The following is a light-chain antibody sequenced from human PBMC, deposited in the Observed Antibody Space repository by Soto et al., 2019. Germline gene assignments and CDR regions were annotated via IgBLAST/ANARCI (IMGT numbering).Light chain of an antibody. J-gene: IGKJ1*01. CDR1: QDISHY. CDR3: QQYDSFPRT. Sequence: DIQMTQSPSSLSASAGDRVTITCQASQDISHYLNWYQQKPGKAPKLLIDDAFNLETGVPSRFSGSGSGTDFTFTISILQPEDIATYYCQQYDSFPRTFGQGTKVEIK. V-gene: IGKV1-33*01. CDR2: DAF.